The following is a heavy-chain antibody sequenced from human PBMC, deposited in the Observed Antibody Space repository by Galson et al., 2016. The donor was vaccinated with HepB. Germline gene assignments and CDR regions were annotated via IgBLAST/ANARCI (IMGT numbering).Heavy chain of an antibody. V-gene: IGHV1-2*02. CDR2: INPISGAT. Sequence: SVKVSCKASGYTFAGYYMHWVRQAPGQGLEWMGWINPISGATNSVQKFQGRVTLTRDTSISTAYMELSRLRSDDTAVYYCAREPRVNGEDSFDIWGQGTKVTVSS. D-gene: IGHD3-10*01. CDR3: AREPRVNGEDSFDI. CDR1: GYTFAGYY. J-gene: IGHJ3*02.